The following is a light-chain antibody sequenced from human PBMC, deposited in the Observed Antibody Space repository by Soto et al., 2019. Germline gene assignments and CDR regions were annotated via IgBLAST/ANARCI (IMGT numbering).Light chain of an antibody. CDR1: QSVSSY. J-gene: IGKJ3*01. CDR3: QQRSNSPLT. Sequence: EIVLTQSPATLSLSPGERATLSCRASQSVSSYLAWYQQKPGKAPRLLIYDASNRATGIPARFSGSGSGTDFTLTISSLEPEDFAVYYCQQRSNSPLTFGPGTKVDIK. V-gene: IGKV3-11*01. CDR2: DAS.